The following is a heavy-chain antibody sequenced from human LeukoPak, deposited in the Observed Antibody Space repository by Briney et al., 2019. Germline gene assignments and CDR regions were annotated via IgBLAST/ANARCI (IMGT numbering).Heavy chain of an antibody. D-gene: IGHD4-17*01. CDR3: AKDIYGDYGGLDY. J-gene: IGHJ4*02. CDR1: GFSFSSNA. Sequence: GGSLRLSCAASGFSFSSNAMSWVRQAPGKRLEWVSAIINSGGSTYYADSVKGRFTISRDNSKNTLYLQMNSLRAEDTALYYCAKDIYGDYGGLDYWGQGTLVTVSS. CDR2: IINSGGST. V-gene: IGHV3-23*01.